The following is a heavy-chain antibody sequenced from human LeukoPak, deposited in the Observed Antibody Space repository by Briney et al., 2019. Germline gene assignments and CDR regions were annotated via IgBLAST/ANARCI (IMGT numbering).Heavy chain of an antibody. Sequence: SETLSLTCTVSGNSISSGYYWGWIRQPPGKGLEWIGSIYHSGSTYYNPSLKSRVTISVDTSKNQFSLKLSSVTAADTAVYYCARPYSGSYFDYWGQGTLVTVSS. J-gene: IGHJ4*02. CDR2: IYHSGST. CDR3: ARPYSGSYFDY. V-gene: IGHV4-38-2*02. CDR1: GNSISSGYY. D-gene: IGHD1-26*01.